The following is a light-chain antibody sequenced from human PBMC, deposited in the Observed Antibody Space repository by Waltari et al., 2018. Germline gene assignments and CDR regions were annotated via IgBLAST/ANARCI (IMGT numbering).Light chain of an antibody. Sequence: QSALTQPASVSGSPGQSITISCTGTSSDVGSHNYVSWYQQHPGKAPKLMIDDVNNRPSGVSKRFSGSKSGNTASLTISGLQAEDEGDYYCSTYISSRTLVIFGGGTKLTVL. CDR3: STYISSRTLVI. J-gene: IGLJ2*01. CDR1: SSDVGSHNY. CDR2: DVN. V-gene: IGLV2-14*01.